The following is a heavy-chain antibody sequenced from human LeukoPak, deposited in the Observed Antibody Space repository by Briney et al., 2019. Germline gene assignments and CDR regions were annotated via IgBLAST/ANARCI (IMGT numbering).Heavy chain of an antibody. Sequence: GGSLRLSCAASGFTFSSYGMHWVRQAPGKGLEWVAVISYDGSNKYYADSVKGRFTISRDNSKNTLYLQMNSLRVDDTALYYCARETQQIQLSNPFDIWGQGTMVTVSS. CDR2: ISYDGSNK. J-gene: IGHJ3*02. D-gene: IGHD5-18*01. V-gene: IGHV3-30*03. CDR3: ARETQQIQLSNPFDI. CDR1: GFTFSSYG.